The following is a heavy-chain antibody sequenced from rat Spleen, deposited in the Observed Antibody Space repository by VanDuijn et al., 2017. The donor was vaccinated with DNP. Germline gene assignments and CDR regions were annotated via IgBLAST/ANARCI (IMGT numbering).Heavy chain of an antibody. D-gene: IGHD1-2*01. V-gene: IGHV3-1*01. CDR2: ISYSGST. J-gene: IGHJ3*01. CDR1: GYSITSNY. Sequence: EVQLQESGPGLVKPSQSLSLTCSVTGYSITSNYWGWIRKFPGNKMEWMGYISYSGSTGYNPSLKSRISISRDTSKNQFFLQLNSVTTEDTATYYCARSVYYYSSYIPFDYWGQGTLVTVSS. CDR3: ARSVYYYSSYIPFDY.